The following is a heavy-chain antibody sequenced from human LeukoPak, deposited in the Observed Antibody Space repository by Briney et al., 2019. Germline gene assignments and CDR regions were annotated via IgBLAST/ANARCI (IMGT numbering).Heavy chain of an antibody. J-gene: IGHJ6*02. D-gene: IGHD5-18*01. Sequence: ASVKVSCKASGGTFISYAISWVRQAPGQGLEWMGGIIPIFGTANYAQKFQGRVTITADESTSTAYMELSSLRSEDTAAYYCARDVDTALNYYYYYGMDVWGQGTTVTVSS. CDR1: GGTFISYA. CDR3: ARDVDTALNYYYYYGMDV. V-gene: IGHV1-69*13. CDR2: IIPIFGTA.